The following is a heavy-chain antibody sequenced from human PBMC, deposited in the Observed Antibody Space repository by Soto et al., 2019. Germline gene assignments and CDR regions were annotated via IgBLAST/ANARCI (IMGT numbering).Heavy chain of an antibody. CDR3: AKGRRVPAAYTY. V-gene: IGHV3-23*01. D-gene: IGHD2-2*01. CDR2: ISGNSGST. CDR1: GFTFDDYA. Sequence: PGGSLRLSCAASGFTFDDYAMHWVRQAPGKGLEWVSAISGNSGSTYYADSVKGRFTISRDNTKNTLYLQMNSLRAEDTAVYYCAKGRRVPAAYTYWGQGTLVTVSS. J-gene: IGHJ4*02.